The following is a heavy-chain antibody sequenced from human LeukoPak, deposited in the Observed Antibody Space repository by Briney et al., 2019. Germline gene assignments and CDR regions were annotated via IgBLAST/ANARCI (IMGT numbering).Heavy chain of an antibody. V-gene: IGHV3-23*01. CDR2: ISGSGGST. Sequence: GGSLRLSCAASGFTFSSYAMSWARQAPGKGLEWVSAISGSGGSTYYADSVKGRFTISRDNSKNTLYLQMNSLRAEDTAVYYCAKPYSSSWYYFDYWGQGTLVTVSS. CDR1: GFTFSSYA. CDR3: AKPYSSSWYYFDY. D-gene: IGHD6-13*01. J-gene: IGHJ4*02.